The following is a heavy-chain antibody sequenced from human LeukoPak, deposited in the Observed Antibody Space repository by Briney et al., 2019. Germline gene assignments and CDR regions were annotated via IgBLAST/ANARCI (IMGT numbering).Heavy chain of an antibody. Sequence: ASVKVSCKASGYTFTRCYMHWVRQPPGQGLEWMGWINPNSGGTNYAQKFQGRVTMTRDTSISTAYMEPSRLRSDDTAVYYCARTHYSYGMDVWGQATTVTVSS. CDR1: GYTFTRCY. CDR2: INPNSGGT. CDR3: ARTHYSYGMDV. V-gene: IGHV1-2*02. J-gene: IGHJ6*02. D-gene: IGHD1-26*01.